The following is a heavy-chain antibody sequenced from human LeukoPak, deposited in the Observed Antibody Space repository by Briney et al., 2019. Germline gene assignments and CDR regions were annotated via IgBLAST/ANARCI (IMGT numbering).Heavy chain of an antibody. CDR1: GFTFSSYG. J-gene: IGHJ4*02. CDR2: IWYDGSNK. D-gene: IGHD3-9*01. CDR3: AREDYDILTGPRGLDY. Sequence: GRSLRLSCAASGFTFSSYGMHWVRQAPGKGLEWVAVIWYDGSNKYYADSVKGRFTISKDNSKNTLYLQMNSLRAEDTAVYCCAREDYDILTGPRGLDYWGQGTLVTVSS. V-gene: IGHV3-33*01.